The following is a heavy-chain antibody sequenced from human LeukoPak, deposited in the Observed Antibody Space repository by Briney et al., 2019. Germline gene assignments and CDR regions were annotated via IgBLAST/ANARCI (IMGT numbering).Heavy chain of an antibody. V-gene: IGHV3-30-3*01. J-gene: IGHJ4*02. CDR3: ARGSRSLGVTTVTRGFDY. CDR2: ISYDGSNK. Sequence: GGSLRLSCAASGFTFSSYAMHWVRQAPGKGLEWVAVISYDGSNKYYADSVKGRFTISRDNSKITLYLQMNSLRAEDTAVYYCARGSRSLGVTTVTRGFDYWGQGTLVTVSS. D-gene: IGHD4-17*01. CDR1: GFTFSSYA.